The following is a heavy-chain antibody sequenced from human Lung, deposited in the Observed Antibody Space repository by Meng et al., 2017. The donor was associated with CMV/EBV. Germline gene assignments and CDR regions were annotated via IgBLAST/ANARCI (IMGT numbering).Heavy chain of an antibody. J-gene: IGHJ4*02. CDR1: GFTFSSYA. CDR3: AKVRGYCSSTSCSPLQY. Sequence: SCAASGFTFSSYAMSWVRQAPGKGLEWVSVIYSGGSSTYYADSVKGRFTISRDNSKNTLYLQMNSLRAEDTAVYYCAKVRGYCSSTSCSPLQYWXQGNXVTVSS. V-gene: IGHV3-23*03. CDR2: IYSGGSST. D-gene: IGHD2-2*01.